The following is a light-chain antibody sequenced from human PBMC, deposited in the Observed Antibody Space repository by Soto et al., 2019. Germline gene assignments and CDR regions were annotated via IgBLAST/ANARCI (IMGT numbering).Light chain of an antibody. CDR3: HQTDSIPET. Sequence: DILMTQSPSSLSASVGDRVTITCRASQTISIFLNWYQQKPGKAPEPLIYAASRLQSGVPSRFSGSGSGTDFTLTISSLQPEDFATYYCHQTDSIPETFGQGTKVEIK. CDR2: AAS. V-gene: IGKV1-39*01. J-gene: IGKJ1*01. CDR1: QTISIF.